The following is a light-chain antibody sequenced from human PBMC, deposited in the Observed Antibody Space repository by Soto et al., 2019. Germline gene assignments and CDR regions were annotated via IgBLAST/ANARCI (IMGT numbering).Light chain of an antibody. V-gene: IGKV1-39*01. CDR3: QQSYSTPYT. J-gene: IGKJ2*01. CDR1: QSISSY. CDR2: AAS. Sequence: DIQMTQSPSSLSASVGDRVTITCRASQSISSYLNWYQQKPGKAPKLLIYAASSLQSGFTSRFSGSGSGTDFTLTISSLQPEDFATYYCQQSYSTPYTFGQGTKLAIK.